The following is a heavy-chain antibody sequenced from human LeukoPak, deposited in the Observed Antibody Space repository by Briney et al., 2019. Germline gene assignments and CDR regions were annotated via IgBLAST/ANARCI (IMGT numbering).Heavy chain of an antibody. Sequence: GGSLRLSCAASGFTFSSYAMHWVRQAPGKGLEWVAVISYDGSNKYYADSVKGRFTISRDNSKNTLYLQMNSLRAEDTAVYYCARVISSSSPYYFDYWGQGTLVTVSS. CDR2: ISYDGSNK. D-gene: IGHD6-13*01. J-gene: IGHJ4*02. CDR3: ARVISSSSPYYFDY. CDR1: GFTFSSYA. V-gene: IGHV3-30-3*01.